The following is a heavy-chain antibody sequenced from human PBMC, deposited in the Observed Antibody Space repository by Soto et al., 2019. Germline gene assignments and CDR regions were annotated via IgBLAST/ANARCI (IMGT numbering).Heavy chain of an antibody. CDR2: IDWDDDK. CDR3: ARARLWFGEFNFDY. D-gene: IGHD3-10*01. Sequence: SGPTLVNPTQTLTLTCTFSGFSLSTSGMCVSWIRQPPGKALEWLALIDWDDDKYYSTSLKTRLTISKDTSKNQVVLTMTNMDPVDTATYYCARARLWFGEFNFDYWGQGTLVTVSS. V-gene: IGHV2-70*01. CDR1: GFSLSTSGMC. J-gene: IGHJ4*02.